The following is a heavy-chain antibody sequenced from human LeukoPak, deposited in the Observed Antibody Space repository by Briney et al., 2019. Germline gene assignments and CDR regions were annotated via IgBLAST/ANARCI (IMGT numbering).Heavy chain of an antibody. CDR2: ISAYNGNT. Sequence: ASVKVSCKASGYTFTSYGISWVRQAPGRGLEWMGWISAYNGNTNYAQKLQGRVTMTTDTSTSTAYMELRSLRSDDTAVYYCARDPQWLVRSDAFDIWGQGTMVTVSS. V-gene: IGHV1-18*01. J-gene: IGHJ3*02. CDR1: GYTFTSYG. CDR3: ARDPQWLVRSDAFDI. D-gene: IGHD6-19*01.